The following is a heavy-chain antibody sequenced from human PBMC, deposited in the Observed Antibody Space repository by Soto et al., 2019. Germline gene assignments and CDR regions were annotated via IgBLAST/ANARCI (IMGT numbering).Heavy chain of an antibody. J-gene: IGHJ6*02. V-gene: IGHV1-18*01. Sequence: ASVKVSCKASGYTFTSYGISWVRQAPGQGLEWMGWISAYNGNTNYAQKLQGRVTMTTDTSTSTAYMELSSLRSDDTAVYYCARDRDSSVIYYYYGMDVWGQGTMVTVSS. CDR1: GYTFTSYG. CDR3: ARDRDSSVIYYYYGMDV. D-gene: IGHD6-19*01. CDR2: ISAYNGNT.